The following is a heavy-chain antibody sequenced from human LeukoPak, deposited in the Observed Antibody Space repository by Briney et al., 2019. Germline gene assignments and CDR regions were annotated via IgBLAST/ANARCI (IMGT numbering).Heavy chain of an antibody. CDR1: GIIFSDFG. CDR3: AKATCSGANCFSNSRDAFDV. V-gene: IGHV3-33*06. D-gene: IGHD2-15*01. CDR2: IWYDGSNK. Sequence: GGSLRLSCAASGIIFSDFGMHWVRQAPGKGLEWMAIIWYDGSNKYYADSVKGRFTISRDNSKNTMYLQMNSLRAEDSAVYYCAKATCSGANCFSNSRDAFDVWGQGTMVTVSS. J-gene: IGHJ3*01.